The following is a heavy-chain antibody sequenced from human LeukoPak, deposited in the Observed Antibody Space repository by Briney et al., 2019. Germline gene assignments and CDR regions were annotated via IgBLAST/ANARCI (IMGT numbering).Heavy chain of an antibody. CDR3: ARRGATISTWHYFDY. CDR2: IYYSGST. Sequence: PSETLSLTCTVSGSSISSSSYYWGWIRQPPGKGLEWIGSIYYSGSTYYNPSLKSRVTISVDTSKNQFSLKLSSVTAADTAVYYCARRGATISTWHYFDYWGQGTLVTVSS. V-gene: IGHV4-39*01. CDR1: GSSISSSSYY. D-gene: IGHD5-12*01. J-gene: IGHJ4*02.